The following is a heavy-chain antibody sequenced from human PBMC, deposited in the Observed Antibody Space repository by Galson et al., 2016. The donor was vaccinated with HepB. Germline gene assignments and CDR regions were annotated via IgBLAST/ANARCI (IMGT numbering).Heavy chain of an antibody. D-gene: IGHD4-17*01. Sequence: SLRLSCAGSGFTFRTSSMIWVRQAPGKGLEWVSSISSDSAYIFYADSVKRRFTTSRDNPANSVYLQMTSLRVEDTAVYYCERDYGDSTGGFWGRGTLVTVSS. CDR2: ISSDSAYI. J-gene: IGHJ4*02. V-gene: IGHV3-21*01. CDR3: ERDYGDSTGGF. CDR1: GFTFRTSS.